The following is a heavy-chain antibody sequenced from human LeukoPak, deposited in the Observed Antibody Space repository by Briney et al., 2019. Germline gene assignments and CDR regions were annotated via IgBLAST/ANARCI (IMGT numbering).Heavy chain of an antibody. Sequence: SETLSLTCAVYGGSFSGYYWSWIRQPPGKGLEWIGEINHSGSTNYNPSLKSRVTISVDTSKNQFSLKLSSVTATDTAVYYCASHRTNSGYCSSTSCSYWYFDLWGRGTLVTVSS. CDR3: ASHRTNSGYCSSTSCSYWYFDL. D-gene: IGHD2-2*01. CDR2: INHSGST. CDR1: GGSFSGYY. V-gene: IGHV4-34*01. J-gene: IGHJ2*01.